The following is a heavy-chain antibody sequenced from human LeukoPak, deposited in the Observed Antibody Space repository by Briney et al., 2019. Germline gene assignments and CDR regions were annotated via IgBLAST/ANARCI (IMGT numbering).Heavy chain of an antibody. J-gene: IGHJ4*02. CDR3: ASRSSGDYHLIDY. CDR1: GFTVSTKY. V-gene: IGHV3-53*01. D-gene: IGHD4-17*01. CDR2: IYSGGST. Sequence: GGSLILSCAASGFTVSTKYMSWVRQAPGKGLEWVSVIYSGGSTIYADSVKGRFTISRDNSKNTLYLQMNSLRAEDTAIYYCASRSSGDYHLIDYWGPGTLVTVSS.